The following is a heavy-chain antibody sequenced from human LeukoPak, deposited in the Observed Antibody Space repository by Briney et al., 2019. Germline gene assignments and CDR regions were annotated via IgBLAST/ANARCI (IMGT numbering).Heavy chain of an antibody. J-gene: IGHJ5*02. D-gene: IGHD1/OR15-1a*01. CDR2: INPSGGST. Sequence: ASVKVSCKASGYTFTSYYMNWVRQAPGQGLEWMGIINPSGGSTSYAQKFQGRVTMTTDVSTSTVYMELSSLRSEDTAVYYCARGTHSPRGWFDPWGQESLVTLPS. CDR3: ARGTHSPRGWFDP. CDR1: GYTFTSYY. V-gene: IGHV1-46*01.